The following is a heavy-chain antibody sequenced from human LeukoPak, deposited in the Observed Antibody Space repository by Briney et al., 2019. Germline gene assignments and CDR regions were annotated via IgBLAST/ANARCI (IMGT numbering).Heavy chain of an antibody. Sequence: ASVKLSCKVSGYTFTDYYMHWVQQAPGKGLEWMGLVDPEDGETIYAEKFQGRVTITADTSTDTAYMELSSLRSEDTAVYYCATESGYCSSTSCYALLHYWGQGTLVTVSS. CDR3: ATESGYCSSTSCYALLHY. D-gene: IGHD2-2*03. V-gene: IGHV1-69-2*01. J-gene: IGHJ4*02. CDR2: VDPEDGET. CDR1: GYTFTDYY.